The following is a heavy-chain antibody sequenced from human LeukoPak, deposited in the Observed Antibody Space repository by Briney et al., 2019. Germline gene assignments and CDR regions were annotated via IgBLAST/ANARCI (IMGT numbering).Heavy chain of an antibody. D-gene: IGHD6-19*01. CDR3: ARTYGSGTNFDY. V-gene: IGHV3-48*02. Sequence: GGSLRLSCAASGFTFSSYSMNWVRQAPGKRLEWVSSISSTSTTIYYADSVKGRFTISRDNAKNSLYLQMNSLRDAGTAVYYCARTYGSGTNFDYWGQGTLVTVSP. J-gene: IGHJ4*02. CDR1: GFTFSSYS. CDR2: ISSTSTTI.